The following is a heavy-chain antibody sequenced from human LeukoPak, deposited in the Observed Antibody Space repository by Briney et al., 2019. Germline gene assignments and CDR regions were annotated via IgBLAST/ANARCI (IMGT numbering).Heavy chain of an antibody. CDR1: GYTFTSYG. D-gene: IGHD6-13*01. CDR3: ARDPQRGSSRPTTHDFDY. J-gene: IGHJ4*02. Sequence: ASVKVSCKASGYTFTSYGISWVRQAPGQGLEWMGWISAYNGNTNYAQKLQGRVTMTTDTSTSTAYMELRSLRSDDTAVYYCARDPQRGSSRPTTHDFDYWGQGTLVTVSS. V-gene: IGHV1-18*01. CDR2: ISAYNGNT.